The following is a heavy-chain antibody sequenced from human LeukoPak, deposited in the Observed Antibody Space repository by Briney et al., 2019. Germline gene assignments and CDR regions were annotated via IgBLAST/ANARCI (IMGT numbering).Heavy chain of an antibody. V-gene: IGHV4-34*01. CDR3: ASRVYGGNDY. CDR2: INHSGST. Sequence: SETLPLTCAVYGGSFSGYYWSWIRQPPGKGLEWIGEINHSGSTNYNPSLKSRVTISVDTSKNQFSLKLSSVTAADTAVYYCASRVYGGNDYWGQGTLVTVSS. CDR1: GGSFSGYY. J-gene: IGHJ4*02. D-gene: IGHD4-23*01.